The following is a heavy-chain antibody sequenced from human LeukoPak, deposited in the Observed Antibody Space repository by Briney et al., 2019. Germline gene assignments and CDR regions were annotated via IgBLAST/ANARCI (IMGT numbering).Heavy chain of an antibody. V-gene: IGHV1-69*13. CDR1: GGTFSSYA. CDR3: ARDSCSSTSCTDAFDI. D-gene: IGHD2-2*01. J-gene: IGHJ3*02. CDR2: IIPIFGTA. Sequence: SVKVSCKASGGTFSSYAISWVRQAPGQGLEWMGGIIPIFGTANYAQKFQGRVTITADESTSTAYMELSSLRSEDTAMYYCARDSCSSTSCTDAFDIWGQGTMVTVSS.